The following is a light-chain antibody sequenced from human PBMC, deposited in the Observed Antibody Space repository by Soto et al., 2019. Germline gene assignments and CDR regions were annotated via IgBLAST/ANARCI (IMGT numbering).Light chain of an antibody. V-gene: IGKV3D-11*01. CDR3: QHRSN. J-gene: IGKJ4*01. CDR1: QGFSNY. CDR2: EAS. Sequence: EIVLTQSPAILSLSPGERATLYCRASQGFSNYLAWYQQKPGQAPRRLIYEASNRATGIPARFSGSGRGTDFTLTISSLEPEDFAVYYGQHRSNFGGGTQLEIK.